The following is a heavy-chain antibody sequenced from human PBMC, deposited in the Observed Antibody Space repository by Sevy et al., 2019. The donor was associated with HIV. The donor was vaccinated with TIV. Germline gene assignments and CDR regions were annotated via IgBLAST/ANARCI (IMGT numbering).Heavy chain of an antibody. V-gene: IGHV3-48*01. CDR3: AREGGYSDKGMDV. CDR1: GFTFSTYT. Sequence: GGSLRLSCASSGFTFSTYTMNWVRQAPGKGLEWVSNIGSTGSTIYYADPVMDRFTISRANVKKSVYLQMNSLRAEDTAVYYCAREGGYSDKGMDVWGQGTTVTVSS. D-gene: IGHD3-22*01. J-gene: IGHJ6*02. CDR2: IGSTGSTI.